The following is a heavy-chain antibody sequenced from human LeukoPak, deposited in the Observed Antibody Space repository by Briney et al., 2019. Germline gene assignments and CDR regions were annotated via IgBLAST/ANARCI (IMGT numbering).Heavy chain of an antibody. CDR2: ISYDGSNK. CDR3: AVTMAEPTFDY. Sequence: PVGSLRLSCAASGFTFSSYAMHWVRQAPGKGLEWVAVISYDGSNKYYADSVKGRFTISRDNSKNTLYLQMNSLRAEDTAVYYCAVTMAEPTFDYWGQGTLVTVSS. D-gene: IGHD3-10*01. V-gene: IGHV3-30-3*01. J-gene: IGHJ4*02. CDR1: GFTFSSYA.